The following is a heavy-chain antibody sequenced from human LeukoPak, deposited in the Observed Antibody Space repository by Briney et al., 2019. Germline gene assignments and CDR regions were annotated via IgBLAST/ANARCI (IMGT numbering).Heavy chain of an antibody. CDR2: IWYDGSNK. J-gene: IGHJ4*02. CDR1: KFTFSDYS. Sequence: GGSLRLSCAASKFTFSDYSMSWVRQAPGKGLEWVAVIWYDGSNKYYADSVKGRFTISRDNSKNTLYLQMNSLRAEDTAVYYCARKSGGSYYSLDYWGQGTLVTVSS. V-gene: IGHV3-33*08. D-gene: IGHD1-26*01. CDR3: ARKSGGSYYSLDY.